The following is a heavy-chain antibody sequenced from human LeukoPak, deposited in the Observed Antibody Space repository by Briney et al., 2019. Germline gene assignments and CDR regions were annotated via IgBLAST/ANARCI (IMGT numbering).Heavy chain of an antibody. Sequence: TSETLSLTCTVSGCSISSGSYYWSWIRQPAGKGLEWIGRIYTSGSTNYNPPLSSRVTITVDTSKNQFSRKLSSVTAADTAVYYCARTSSGVSDGMDVWGQGTTVTVSS. D-gene: IGHD3-22*01. CDR2: IYTSGST. V-gene: IGHV4-61*02. J-gene: IGHJ6*02. CDR1: GCSISSGSYY. CDR3: ARTSSGVSDGMDV.